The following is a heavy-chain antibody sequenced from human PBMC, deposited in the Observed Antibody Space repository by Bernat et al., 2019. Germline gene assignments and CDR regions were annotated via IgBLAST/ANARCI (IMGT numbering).Heavy chain of an antibody. CDR1: GFTFDDYA. Sequence: VQLVESGGGLVKPGGSLRLSCAASGFTFDDYAMHWVRQAPGKGLEWVSLISGDGGSTYDADSVKGRFTISRDNSKNSLYLKMNSLRTEDTALYYCAKDPYYYGSGSDAFDIWGQGTMVTVSS. CDR2: ISGDGGST. D-gene: IGHD3-10*01. V-gene: IGHV3-43*02. CDR3: AKDPYYYGSGSDAFDI. J-gene: IGHJ3*02.